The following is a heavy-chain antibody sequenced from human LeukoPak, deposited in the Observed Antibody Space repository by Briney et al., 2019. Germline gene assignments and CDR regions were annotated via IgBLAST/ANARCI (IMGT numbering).Heavy chain of an antibody. Sequence: GSLRLSCAASGFTFSSYWMSWVRQAPGKGLEWVANIKQDGREKYYVDSVKGRFTISRDNAKNSLYLQMNSLRAEDTAVYYCARDETDIVVVPAAMRGRYYYGMDVWGKGTTVTVSS. CDR2: IKQDGREK. CDR1: GFTFSSYW. D-gene: IGHD2-2*01. CDR3: ARDETDIVVVPAAMRGRYYYGMDV. V-gene: IGHV3-7*03. J-gene: IGHJ6*04.